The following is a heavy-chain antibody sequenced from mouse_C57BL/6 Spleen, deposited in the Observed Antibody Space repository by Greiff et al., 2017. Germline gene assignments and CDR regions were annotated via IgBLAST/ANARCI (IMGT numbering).Heavy chain of an antibody. CDR1: GFTFSSYT. V-gene: IGHV5-9*01. CDR2: ISGGGGNN. D-gene: IGHD4-1*01. CDR3: ARHFELSRDWYFDV. Sequence: EVQVVESGGGLVKPGGSLKLSCAASGFTFSSYTMSWVRQTPEKRLEWVATISGGGGNNYYPDSVKGRFTISRDNAKNTLYLKMSSLRSEDTALYYCARHFELSRDWYFDVWGTGTTVTVSS. J-gene: IGHJ1*03.